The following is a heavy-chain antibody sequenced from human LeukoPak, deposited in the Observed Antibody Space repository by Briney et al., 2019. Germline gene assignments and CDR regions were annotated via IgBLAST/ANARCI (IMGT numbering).Heavy chain of an antibody. CDR2: ISGSGGTI. CDR3: AREACSGGSCYSFRVQGTFDI. V-gene: IGHV3-11*04. CDR1: GFTFSVYY. J-gene: IGHJ3*02. Sequence: GGSLRLSCAASGFTFSVYYMSWIRQAPGKGLEWVSYISGSGGTIYYADSVKGRFTISRDNAKNSLHLQLNSLRAEDTAVYYCAREACSGGSCYSFRVQGTFDIWGQGTMVTVSS. D-gene: IGHD2-15*01.